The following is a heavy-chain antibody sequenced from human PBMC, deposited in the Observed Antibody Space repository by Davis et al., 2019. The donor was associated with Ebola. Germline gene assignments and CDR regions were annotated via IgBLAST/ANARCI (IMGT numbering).Heavy chain of an antibody. D-gene: IGHD6-19*01. CDR2: IYYSGRT. V-gene: IGHV4-59*11. Sequence: PGGSLRLSCSVSGGSISNHYWSWIRQPPGKGLEWIGYIYYSGRTNYNPSLKSRVTISVDTSKNQFSLKLSSVTAADTAVYYCARAGAVAGQGWFDPWGQGTLVTVSS. J-gene: IGHJ5*02. CDR3: ARAGAVAGQGWFDP. CDR1: GGSISNHY.